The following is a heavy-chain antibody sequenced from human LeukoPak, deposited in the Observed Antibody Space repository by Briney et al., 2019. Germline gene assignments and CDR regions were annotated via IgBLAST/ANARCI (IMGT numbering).Heavy chain of an antibody. J-gene: IGHJ4*02. CDR3: XXXXXSYDSSGHNYFDY. D-gene: IGHD3-22*01. Sequence: GGSLRLPCAASGFTFDDYGMSWVRQAPGKGLEWVSGINWNGGSTGYADSVKGRFTISRDNSRNTLYLQMNSLRAEDTAVYYCXXXXXSYDSSGHNYFDYWGQGTLVTVSS. CDR2: INWNGGST. V-gene: IGHV3-20*04. CDR1: GFTFDDYG.